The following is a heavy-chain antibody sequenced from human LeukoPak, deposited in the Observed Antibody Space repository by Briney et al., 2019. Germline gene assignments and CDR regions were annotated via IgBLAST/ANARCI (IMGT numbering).Heavy chain of an antibody. D-gene: IGHD1-14*01. CDR2: ISYDGTNK. V-gene: IGHV3-30-3*01. Sequence: GGSLGLSCAASGFTFSTFAIHWVRQAPGKGLEWVAVISYDGTNKYYADSVKGRFTISRDNSKNTLYLEMNSLRTEDTAVYYCTRVDEVFAFDNWGHGTMVTVSS. J-gene: IGHJ3*02. CDR3: TRVDEVFAFDN. CDR1: GFTFSTFA.